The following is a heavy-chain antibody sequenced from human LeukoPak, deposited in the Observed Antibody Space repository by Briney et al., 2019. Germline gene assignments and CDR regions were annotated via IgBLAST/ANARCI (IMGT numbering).Heavy chain of an antibody. J-gene: IGHJ4*02. Sequence: GASVNVSCKASGYTFTNYGISWVRQAPGQGLEWMGWISAYTGNTNYAQNFQGRVTMTTDTSTSTAFMELRSLRSDDTAVYYCAGSGVGYFYDNTGYYPLDYWGQGTLVTVSS. V-gene: IGHV1-18*01. D-gene: IGHD3-22*01. CDR2: ISAYTGNT. CDR1: GYTFTNYG. CDR3: AGSGVGYFYDNTGYYPLDY.